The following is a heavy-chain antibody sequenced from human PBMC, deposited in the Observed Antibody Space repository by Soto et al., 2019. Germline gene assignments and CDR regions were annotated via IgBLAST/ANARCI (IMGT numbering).Heavy chain of an antibody. CDR2: IYYSGST. CDR1: GGSISSYY. V-gene: IGHV4-59*08. J-gene: IGHJ4*02. Sequence: QVQLQESGPGLVKPSETLSLTCTVSGGSISSYYWSWIRQPPGKGLEWIGYIYYSGSTNYNPSLKSRVTISVDTSKNQFSLKLSSVTAADTAVYYCARQWGGGSFTPEFDYWGQGTLVTVSS. D-gene: IGHD2-15*01. CDR3: ARQWGGGSFTPEFDY.